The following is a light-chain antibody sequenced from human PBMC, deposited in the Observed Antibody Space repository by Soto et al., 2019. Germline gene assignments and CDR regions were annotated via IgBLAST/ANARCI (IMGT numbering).Light chain of an antibody. CDR2: DAS. CDR1: QSVSSY. CDR3: QQRSNWPPIT. V-gene: IGKV3-11*01. J-gene: IGKJ5*01. Sequence: EIVLTQSPATLSLSPGARATLACRASQSVSSYLAWYQQKPGQTPRLLIYDASNRATGIPARFSGCGSWTGFTLTISSLEPEDCAVDDCQQRSNWPPITFGQGTRLEIK.